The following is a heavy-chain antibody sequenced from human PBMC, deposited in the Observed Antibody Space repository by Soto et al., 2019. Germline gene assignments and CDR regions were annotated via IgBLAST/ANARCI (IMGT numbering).Heavy chain of an antibody. Sequence: PGGSLRLSCAASGFTFSTHNMNWVRQAPGKGLEWVSTIDPSGNYIYYADSVKGRFTISRDNARNSLYLQMNSLRPEDTAVYFCAKARMATTHFDYRRQAPPVTVSS. V-gene: IGHV3-21*01. CDR3: AKARMATTHFDY. CDR1: GFTFSTHN. J-gene: IGHJ4*02. CDR2: IDPSGNYI. D-gene: IGHD1-7*01.